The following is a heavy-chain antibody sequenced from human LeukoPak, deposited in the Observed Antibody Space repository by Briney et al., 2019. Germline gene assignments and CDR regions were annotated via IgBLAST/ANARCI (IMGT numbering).Heavy chain of an antibody. D-gene: IGHD2-2*02. CDR1: GFTFSSYS. V-gene: IGHV3-21*01. Sequence: PGGSLRLSCAASGFTFSSYSMNWVRHAPGKGLEWVSSISSSSSYIYYADSVKGRFTISRDNAKNSLYLQKNSLRAEDTAVYYCARDRWYQPLLYDDYFDYWGQGTLVTVSS. CDR2: ISSSSSYI. CDR3: ARDRWYQPLLYDDYFDY. J-gene: IGHJ4*02.